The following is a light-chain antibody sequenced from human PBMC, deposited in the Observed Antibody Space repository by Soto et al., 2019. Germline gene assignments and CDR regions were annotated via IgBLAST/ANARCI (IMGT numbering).Light chain of an antibody. J-gene: IGKJ5*01. CDR3: QQYSNWPPIT. V-gene: IGKV3-15*01. CDR2: GAS. Sequence: EIVMTQSPATLSVSPGERATLSFRASQSVNRNLVWYQQKPGQAPRFLIYGASTRATTIPARFSGSGSGTEFTLTISSLQSEDFAVYYCQQYSNWPPITFGQGTRLEIK. CDR1: QSVNRN.